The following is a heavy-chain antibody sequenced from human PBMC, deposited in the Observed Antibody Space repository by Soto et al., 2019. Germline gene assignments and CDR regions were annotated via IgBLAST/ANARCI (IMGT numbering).Heavy chain of an antibody. Sequence: QVQLVQSGAEVKKPGASVKVSCKTSGYTFTGYVINWVRQAPGHGLEWMGWISVFNGNTKYGQNIQDRVIMTTDTSTSTAYMELRSLRSDDTAVYFCGSSGSGGIIDSWGQGTMLIVSS. CDR3: GSSGSGGIIDS. J-gene: IGHJ3*01. V-gene: IGHV1-18*01. D-gene: IGHD2-15*01. CDR1: GYTFTGYV. CDR2: ISVFNGNT.